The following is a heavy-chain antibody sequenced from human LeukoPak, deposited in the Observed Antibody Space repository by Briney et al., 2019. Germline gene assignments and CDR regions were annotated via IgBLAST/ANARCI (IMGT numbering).Heavy chain of an antibody. Sequence: GGSLRLSCAASGFTFSSYAMSRVRQAPGKGLEWVSAISGSGGSTYYEDSVKGRFTISRDNSKNTLYLQMNSLRAEDTAVYYCAKEANWVLGYCSSTSCYGEPFDYWGQGTLVTVSS. J-gene: IGHJ4*02. CDR1: GFTFSSYA. CDR3: AKEANWVLGYCSSTSCYGEPFDY. CDR2: ISGSGGST. D-gene: IGHD2-2*01. V-gene: IGHV3-23*01.